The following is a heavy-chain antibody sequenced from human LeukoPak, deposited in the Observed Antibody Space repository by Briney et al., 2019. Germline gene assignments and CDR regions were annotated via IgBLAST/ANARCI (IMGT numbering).Heavy chain of an antibody. CDR3: ARTVGWLQSHYYFDY. Sequence: ASVKVSCKASGYTFTTYGISWVRQAPGQGLQWMGWISAYNGNTNYAQKLQDRVTMTTDTSTSTAYMELRSLRSDDTAVYYCARTVGWLQSHYYFDYWGQGTLVTVSS. V-gene: IGHV1-18*01. D-gene: IGHD5-24*01. CDR1: GYTFTTYG. J-gene: IGHJ4*02. CDR2: ISAYNGNT.